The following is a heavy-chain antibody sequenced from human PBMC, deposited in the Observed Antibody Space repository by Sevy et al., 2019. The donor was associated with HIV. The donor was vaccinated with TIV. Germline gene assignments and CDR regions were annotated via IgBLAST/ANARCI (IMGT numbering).Heavy chain of an antibody. CDR1: GLTFSSYS. D-gene: IGHD3-10*01. V-gene: IGHV3-21*01. Sequence: GGSLRLSCVASGLTFSSYSMKWVRQAPGKGLEWVSSISSSSSYIYYADSVKGRFTISRDNAKKSLYRKVNSLRAEETAVYYCARDRDGSGSSGGYGMDVWGQGTTVTVSS. CDR3: ARDRDGSGSSGGYGMDV. J-gene: IGHJ6*02. CDR2: ISSSSSYI.